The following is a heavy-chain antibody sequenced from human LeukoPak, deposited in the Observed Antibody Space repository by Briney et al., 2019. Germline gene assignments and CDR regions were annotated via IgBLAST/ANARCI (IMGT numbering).Heavy chain of an antibody. J-gene: IGHJ4*02. D-gene: IGHD5-24*01. V-gene: IGHV3-74*01. CDR1: GFTFSTYW. CDR3: ARSREPGRDGDY. Sequence: PGGSLRHSFAASGFTFSTYWMHWVRQVPGKGLVWVSRISSDGISTAYADSVEGRFTLSRDNAKNTLYLQMNSLRADDTAVYYCARSREPGRDGDYWGQGTLVTVSS. CDR2: ISSDGIST.